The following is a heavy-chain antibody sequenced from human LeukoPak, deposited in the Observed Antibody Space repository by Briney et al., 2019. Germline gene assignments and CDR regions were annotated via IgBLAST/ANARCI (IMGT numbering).Heavy chain of an antibody. D-gene: IGHD1-26*01. CDR3: ARARGRGSFDY. J-gene: IGHJ4*02. CDR2: IYYSGST. Sequence: PSETLSLTCTVSGGSISSYYWSWIRQPPGKGLEWIGYIYYSGSTNYNPSLKSRVTISVDTSKNQFSLKLSSVTAADTAVYYCARARGRGSFDYWGQGTLVTVSS. CDR1: GGSISSYY. V-gene: IGHV4-59*12.